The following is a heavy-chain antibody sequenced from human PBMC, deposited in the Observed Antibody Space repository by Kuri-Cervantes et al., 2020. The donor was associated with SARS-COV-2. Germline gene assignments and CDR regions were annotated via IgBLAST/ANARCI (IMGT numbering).Heavy chain of an antibody. V-gene: IGHV3-30*03. D-gene: IGHD2-2*01. CDR2: ISYDGSNK. CDR1: GFTFSSYG. CDR3: ARDVACTSTSCYGFDY. J-gene: IGHJ4*02. Sequence: GESLKIPCAASGFTFSSYGMHWVRQAPGKGLEWVAVISYDGSNKYYADSVKGRFTISRDNSKNTLYLQMNSLRAEDTAVYYCARDVACTSTSCYGFDYWGQGTLVTVSS.